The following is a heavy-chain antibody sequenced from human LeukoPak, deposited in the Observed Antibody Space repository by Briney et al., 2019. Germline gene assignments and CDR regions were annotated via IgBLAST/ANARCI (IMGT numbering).Heavy chain of an antibody. CDR2: IYYSGST. J-gene: IGHJ4*02. CDR3: ARVYCTSTSCYEVY. V-gene: IGHV4-59*01. Sequence: SETLSLTCTVSGGSISGYYGTWIRQPPGKGLEWIGYIYYSGSTNYNPSLKSRVTISVNTSKNQFSLKLSSVTAADTAVYYCARVYCTSTSCYEVYWGQGTLVTVSS. D-gene: IGHD2-2*01. CDR1: GGSISGYY.